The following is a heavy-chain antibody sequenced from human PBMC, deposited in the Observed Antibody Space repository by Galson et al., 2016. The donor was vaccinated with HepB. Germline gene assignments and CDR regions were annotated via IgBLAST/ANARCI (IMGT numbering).Heavy chain of an antibody. Sequence: SLRLSCAASGFTFSKYAMSWVRQAPGKGLEWVSAISGSGGSTYYADSVEGRFTISRDKSKNTVYLQMNSLRAEDTAVYYRAKDKDWNDGDWFDPWGQGTLVIVSS. D-gene: IGHD1-1*01. V-gene: IGHV3-23*01. J-gene: IGHJ5*02. CDR3: AKDKDWNDGDWFDP. CDR2: ISGSGGST. CDR1: GFTFSKYA.